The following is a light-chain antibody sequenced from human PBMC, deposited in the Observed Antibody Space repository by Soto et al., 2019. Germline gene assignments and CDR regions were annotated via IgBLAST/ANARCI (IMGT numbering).Light chain of an antibody. Sequence: EIVLTQSPGTLSLSPGERATLSCRASQSVSSNYLAWYQQSPGQPPRLLIYGASSRATGIPDRFSGSGSGTDFTLTISRLEPEDFAVYYCQQYGRTPLTFGQGTKVEIE. CDR3: QQYGRTPLT. V-gene: IGKV3-20*01. CDR1: QSVSSNY. CDR2: GAS. J-gene: IGKJ1*01.